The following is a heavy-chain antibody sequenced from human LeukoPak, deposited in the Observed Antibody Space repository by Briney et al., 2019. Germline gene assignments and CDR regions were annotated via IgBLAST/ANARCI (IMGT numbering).Heavy chain of an antibody. CDR2: INHSGST. D-gene: IGHD2-2*01. CDR3: AANNPVVPAAMPLGY. V-gene: IGHV4-34*01. J-gene: IGHJ4*02. Sequence: PSETLSLTSAVYGGSFSGYYWSWIRQPPGKGLEWIGEINHSGSTNYNPSLKSRVTISVDTSKNQFSLKLSSVTAADTAVYYCAANNPVVPAAMPLGYWGQGTLVTVSS. CDR1: GGSFSGYY.